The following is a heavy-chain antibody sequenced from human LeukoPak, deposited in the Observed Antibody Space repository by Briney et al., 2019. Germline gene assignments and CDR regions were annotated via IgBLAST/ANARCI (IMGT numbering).Heavy chain of an antibody. CDR2: INWNGGST. V-gene: IGHV3-20*04. CDR1: GFTFDDYG. D-gene: IGHD3-10*02. CDR3: AELGITMIGGV. J-gene: IGHJ6*04. Sequence: GGSLRLSCAASGFTFDDYGMSWVRQAPGKGLEWVSGINWNGGSTGYSDSVKGRFTISRDNAKNSLYLQMNSLRAEDTAVYYCAELGITMIGGVWGKGTTVTISS.